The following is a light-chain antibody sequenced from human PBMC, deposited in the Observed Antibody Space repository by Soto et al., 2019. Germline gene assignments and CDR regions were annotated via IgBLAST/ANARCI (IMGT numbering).Light chain of an antibody. CDR1: QSMSRSY. CDR2: GAS. V-gene: IGKV3-20*01. CDR3: QQYGSSPVT. J-gene: IGKJ4*01. Sequence: TQSPSTLSASVGGSATVTCRASQSMSRSYLAWYQQKPGQAPRLLIYGASSRATGIPDRFSGSGSGTDFTLTISRLEPEDFAVYYCQQYGSSPVTFGGGTKVEIK.